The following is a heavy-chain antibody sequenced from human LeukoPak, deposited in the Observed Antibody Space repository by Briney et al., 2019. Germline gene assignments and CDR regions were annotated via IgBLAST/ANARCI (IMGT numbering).Heavy chain of an antibody. CDR3: ARRRGSGSFRRADNWFDP. D-gene: IGHD3-10*01. V-gene: IGHV4-34*01. J-gene: IGHJ5*02. CDR2: INHSGST. Sequence: SETLSLTCTVSGGSISSYYWSWIRQPPGKGLEWIGEINHSGSTNYNPSLKSRVTISVDTSKNQFSLKLSSVTAADTAVYYCARRRGSGSFRRADNWFDPWGQGTLVTVSS. CDR1: GGSISSYY.